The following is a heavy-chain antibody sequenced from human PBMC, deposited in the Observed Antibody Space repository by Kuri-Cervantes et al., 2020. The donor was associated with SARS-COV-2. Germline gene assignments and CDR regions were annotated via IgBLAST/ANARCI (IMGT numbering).Heavy chain of an antibody. CDR1: GGTFSSYA. D-gene: IGHD3-3*01. CDR3: ARDGRFLEWFSPTRPHLDY. Sequence: SVKVSCKASGGTFSSYAISWVRQAPGQGLEWMGRIIPIPGTANYAQKFQGRVTITADKSTSTAYMELRSLRSDDTAVYYCARDGRFLEWFSPTRPHLDYWGQGTLVTVSS. J-gene: IGHJ4*02. V-gene: IGHV1-69*04. CDR2: IIPIPGTA.